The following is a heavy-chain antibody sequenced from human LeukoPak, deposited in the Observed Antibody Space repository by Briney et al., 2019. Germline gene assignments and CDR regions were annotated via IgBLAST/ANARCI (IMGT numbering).Heavy chain of an antibody. V-gene: IGHV3-48*03. CDR3: VSEYYYGSGNYYYYYTDV. CDR1: GFTFSSYE. D-gene: IGHD3-10*01. CDR2: ISSSGSTI. J-gene: IGHJ6*03. Sequence: SGGSLRLSCAASGFTFSSYEMNWVRQAPGKGLEWVSYISSSGSTIYYADSVKGRFTISRDNAKNSLYLQMNSLRAEDTAVYYCVSEYYYGSGNYYYYYTDVWGKGTAVTISS.